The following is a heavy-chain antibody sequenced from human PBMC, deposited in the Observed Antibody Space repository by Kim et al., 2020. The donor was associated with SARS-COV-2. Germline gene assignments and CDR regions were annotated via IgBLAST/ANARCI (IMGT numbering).Heavy chain of an antibody. CDR3: AGGLQSPRGMDV. CDR1: GFTFSSYG. CDR2: ISYDGSNK. D-gene: IGHD1-1*01. J-gene: IGHJ6*02. Sequence: GGSLRLSCAASGFTFSSYGMHWVRQAPGKGLEWVAVISYDGSNKYYADSVKGRFTISRDNSKNTLYLQMNSLRAEDTAVYYCAGGLQSPRGMDVWGQGTT. V-gene: IGHV3-30*03.